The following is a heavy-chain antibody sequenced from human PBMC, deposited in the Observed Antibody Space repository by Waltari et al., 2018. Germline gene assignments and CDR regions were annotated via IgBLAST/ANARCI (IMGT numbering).Heavy chain of an antibody. J-gene: IGHJ4*02. CDR2: IYHSGST. CDR1: VGSISSGNR. D-gene: IGHD3-22*01. Sequence: QVQLQESGPGLVKPSGTLSLTCAVSVGSISSGNRWSRVRTPPGKGLEWIGEIYHSGSTNYNPSLKSRFTISVDKSKNQFSLKLSSVTAADTAVYYCARAGYTYYYDSSGYSDYWGQGTLVTVSS. CDR3: ARAGYTYYYDSSGYSDY. V-gene: IGHV4-4*02.